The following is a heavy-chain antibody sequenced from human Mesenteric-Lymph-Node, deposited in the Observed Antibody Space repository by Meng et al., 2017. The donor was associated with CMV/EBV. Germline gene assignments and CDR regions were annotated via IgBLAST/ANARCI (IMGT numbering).Heavy chain of an antibody. J-gene: IGHJ5*02. CDR2: ISTYNGNS. Sequence: ASVKVSCKASGYTFTNYGISWVRQAPGQGLEWMGWISTYNGNSNYAQNLRGRVTMTTDTSTSTAYMELRSLRSDDTAVYYCARVKDIVVVPAANNWFDPWGQGTLVTVSS. CDR3: ARVKDIVVVPAANNWFDP. D-gene: IGHD2-2*01. CDR1: GYTFTNYG. V-gene: IGHV1-18*01.